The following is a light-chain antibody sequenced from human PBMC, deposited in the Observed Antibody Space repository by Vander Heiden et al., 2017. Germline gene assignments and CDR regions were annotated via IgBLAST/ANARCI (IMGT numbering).Light chain of an antibody. Sequence: DIQMTQSPSSLSASVGDRVTITCQASQDISNYLNWYQQKPGEAPKLLFYDASNLETGVPSRFSGSGSGTDFTFTISSLQPENIATYYCQQYDTLPVTFGGGTKVEIK. V-gene: IGKV1-33*01. CDR1: QDISNY. CDR3: QQYDTLPVT. CDR2: DAS. J-gene: IGKJ4*01.